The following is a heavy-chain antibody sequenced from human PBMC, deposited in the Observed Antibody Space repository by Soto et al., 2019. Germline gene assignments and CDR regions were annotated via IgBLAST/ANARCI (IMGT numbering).Heavy chain of an antibody. D-gene: IGHD2-15*01. Sequence: ASVKVSCKASGYTFTSYGISWVRQAPGQGLEWMGWISAYNGNTNYAQKLQGRVTMTTDTSTSTAYMELRSLRSDDTAVYYCARGCSGGSCYSAGYYGMDVWGQGTTVTVSS. V-gene: IGHV1-18*01. J-gene: IGHJ6*02. CDR1: GYTFTSYG. CDR2: ISAYNGNT. CDR3: ARGCSGGSCYSAGYYGMDV.